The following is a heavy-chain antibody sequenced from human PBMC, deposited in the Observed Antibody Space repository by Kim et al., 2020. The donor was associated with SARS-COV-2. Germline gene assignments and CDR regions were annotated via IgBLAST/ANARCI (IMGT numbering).Heavy chain of an antibody. CDR1: GYTFTGYY. CDR3: AREGFGGSGSYPRDGYYYGMDV. J-gene: IGHJ6*02. V-gene: IGHV1-2*04. D-gene: IGHD3-10*01. CDR2: INPNSGGT. Sequence: ASVKVSCKASGYTFTGYYMHWVRQAPGQGLEWMGWINPNSGGTNYAQKFQGWVTMTRDTSISTAYMELSRLRSDDTAVYYCAREGFGGSGSYPRDGYYYGMDVWGQGTTVTVSS.